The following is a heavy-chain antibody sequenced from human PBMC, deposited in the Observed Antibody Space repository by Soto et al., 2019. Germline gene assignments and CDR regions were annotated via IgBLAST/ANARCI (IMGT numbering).Heavy chain of an antibody. D-gene: IGHD1-26*01. V-gene: IGHV1-69*06. CDR3: PSGGTVGATTPHFDY. CDR1: GGTFSSYA. CDR2: IIPIFGTA. J-gene: IGHJ4*02. Sequence: QVQLVQSGAEVKKPGSSVKVSCKASGGTFSSYAISWVRQAPGQGLEWMVGIIPIFGTANYAQKFQGRVTITADKSTSAAYLERSSLRSEDTAVYYCPSGGTVGATTPHFDYWGQGTLVTGSS.